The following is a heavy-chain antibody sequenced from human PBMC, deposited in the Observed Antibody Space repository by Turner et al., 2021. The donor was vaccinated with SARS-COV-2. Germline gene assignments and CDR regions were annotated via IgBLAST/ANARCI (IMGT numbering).Heavy chain of an antibody. J-gene: IGHJ4*02. Sequence: QVQLQQWGAGVLKTSETLSLTCAVNGGAFSGYYWSWIRQPPGKGLEWIGQINYSGNSNYNPSRKSRCTISEDTTKKQVSLNLRSVTAADTAVYYCARGHIVGSSWYYFENWGRGTLVTVSS. CDR3: ARGHIVGSSWYYFEN. CDR1: GGAFSGYY. V-gene: IGHV4-34*01. CDR2: INYSGNS. D-gene: IGHD6-13*01.